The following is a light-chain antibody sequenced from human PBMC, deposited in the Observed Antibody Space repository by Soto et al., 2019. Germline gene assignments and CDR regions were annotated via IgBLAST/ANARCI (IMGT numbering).Light chain of an antibody. CDR1: QSVSSSY. Sequence: EIVFTQSPGTLSLSPGERATLSCRASQSVSSSYLDWYQQKPGQAPRLFIYGASSRETGIPDRFSGSGAGTEFTLTISRLEPEDFEVYYCQQYGSSPRTFGQGTKVDIK. CDR2: GAS. V-gene: IGKV3-20*01. CDR3: QQYGSSPRT. J-gene: IGKJ1*01.